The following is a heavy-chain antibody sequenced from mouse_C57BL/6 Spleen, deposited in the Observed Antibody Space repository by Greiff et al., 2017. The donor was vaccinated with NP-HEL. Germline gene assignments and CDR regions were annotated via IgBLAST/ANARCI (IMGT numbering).Heavy chain of an antibody. D-gene: IGHD2-2*01. CDR2: IHPNSGST. Sequence: QVHVKQPGAELVKPGASVKLSCKASGYTFTSYWMHWVKQRPGQGLEWIGMIHPNSGSTNYNEKFKSKATLTVDKSSSTAYMQLSSLTSEDSAVYYCARPYGYDVRYFDYWGQGTTLTASS. V-gene: IGHV1-64*01. CDR3: ARPYGYDVRYFDY. J-gene: IGHJ2*01. CDR1: GYTFTSYW.